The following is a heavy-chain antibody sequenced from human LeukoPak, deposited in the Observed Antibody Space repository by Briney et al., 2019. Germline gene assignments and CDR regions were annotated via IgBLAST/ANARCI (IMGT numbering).Heavy chain of an antibody. Sequence: KPSETLSLTCAVYGGSFSGYYWSWIRQPPGKGLEWIGEINHSGSTNYNPSLKSRVTISVDTSKNQFSLKLSSVTAADTAVYYCARGGVLAPSVVVVPAAMNWFDPWGQGTLVTVSS. J-gene: IGHJ5*02. CDR1: GGSFSGYY. V-gene: IGHV4-34*01. CDR2: INHSGST. D-gene: IGHD2-2*01. CDR3: ARGGVLAPSVVVVPAAMNWFDP.